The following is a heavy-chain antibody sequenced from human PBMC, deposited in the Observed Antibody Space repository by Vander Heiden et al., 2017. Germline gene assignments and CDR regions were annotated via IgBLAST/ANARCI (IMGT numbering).Heavy chain of an antibody. Sequence: EVQLVESGGGLVKPGGSLRLSCAASGFTFSSYSMNWVRQAPGKGLEWVSSISVSSSTYIYDADSVKCRFTISRDNAKNSLYLQMNSLRAEDTAVYYCARNRSCGGDCFLLDDWGQGTLVTVSS. CDR1: GFTFSSYS. V-gene: IGHV3-21*01. D-gene: IGHD2-21*02. CDR2: ISVSSSTYI. J-gene: IGHJ4*02. CDR3: ARNRSCGGDCFLLDD.